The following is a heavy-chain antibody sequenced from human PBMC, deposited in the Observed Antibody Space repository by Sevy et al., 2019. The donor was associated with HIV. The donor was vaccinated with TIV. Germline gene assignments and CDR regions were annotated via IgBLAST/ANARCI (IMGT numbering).Heavy chain of an antibody. CDR2: IWYGGSNK. D-gene: IGHD3-22*01. V-gene: IGHV3-33*01. CDR1: GFTFSSYG. J-gene: IGHJ4*02. Sequence: GGSLRLSCAASGFTFSSYGMHWVRQAPGKGLEWVALIWYGGSNKYYADSVKGRFTISRDNSKNTLYLQMYSLGAEDTAVYYCVRGGYYYEWRTENFDYWGQGTLVTVSS. CDR3: VRGGYYYEWRTENFDY.